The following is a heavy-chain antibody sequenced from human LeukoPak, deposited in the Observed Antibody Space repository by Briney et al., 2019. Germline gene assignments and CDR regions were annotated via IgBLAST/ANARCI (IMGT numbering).Heavy chain of an antibody. CDR3: ARGSSWFHY. Sequence: SETLSLTCTVPGDSISSNSWTWIWQPAGEGLEWIGRISTSGSTYYNPSLKSRVTMSIDTSKNQFSLRLSSVTAADTAMYYCARGSSWFHYWGQGTLVTVSS. J-gene: IGHJ4*02. V-gene: IGHV4-4*07. CDR1: GDSISSNS. CDR2: ISTSGST. D-gene: IGHD6-13*01.